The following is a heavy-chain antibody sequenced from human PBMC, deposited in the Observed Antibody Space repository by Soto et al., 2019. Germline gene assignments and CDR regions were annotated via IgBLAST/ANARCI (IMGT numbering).Heavy chain of an antibody. CDR1: GYTFTSYG. Sequence: ASVKVSCKAYGYTFTSYGISWVRQAPGQGLEWMGWISAYNGNTNYAQKLQGRVTMTTDTSTSTAYMELRSLRSDDTAVYYCARVHSNYPNFDYWGQGTLVTVSS. CDR3: ARVHSNYPNFDY. J-gene: IGHJ4*02. V-gene: IGHV1-18*04. D-gene: IGHD4-4*01. CDR2: ISAYNGNT.